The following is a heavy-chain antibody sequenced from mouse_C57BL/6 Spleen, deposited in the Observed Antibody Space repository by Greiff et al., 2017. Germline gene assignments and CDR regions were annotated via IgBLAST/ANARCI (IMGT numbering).Heavy chain of an antibody. D-gene: IGHD4-1*01. J-gene: IGHJ4*01. V-gene: IGHV14-1*01. CDR3: TSLNAGAMDY. Sequence: VHVKQSGAELVRPGASVKLSCTASGFNIKDYYMHWVKQRPEQGLEWIGRIDPEDGDTEYAPKFQGKATMTADTSSNTAYLQLSSLTSEDTAVYYCTSLNAGAMDYWGQGTSVTVSS. CDR2: IDPEDGDT. CDR1: GFNIKDYY.